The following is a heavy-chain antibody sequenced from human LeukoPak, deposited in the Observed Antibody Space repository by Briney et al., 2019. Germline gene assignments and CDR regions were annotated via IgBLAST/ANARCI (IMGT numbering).Heavy chain of an antibody. J-gene: IGHJ3*02. CDR2: IIPIVGVA. CDR3: ARDDYQPLPDRPGALDI. V-gene: IGHV1-69*04. Sequence: SVKVSCKASGGTFSSYAISWVRQAPGQGLEWMGRIIPIVGVANYARKFQGRATVIADKSTSTAYMELSSLRSEDTAVYYCARDDYQPLPDRPGALDIWGQGTMVTVSS. CDR1: GGTFSSYA. D-gene: IGHD2-2*01.